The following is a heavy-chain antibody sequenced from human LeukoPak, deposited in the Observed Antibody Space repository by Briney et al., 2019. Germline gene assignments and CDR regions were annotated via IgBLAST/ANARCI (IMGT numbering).Heavy chain of an antibody. D-gene: IGHD3-22*01. CDR1: GFTFSNYG. Sequence: PGGSLRLSCAASGFTFSNYGMHWVRQAPGKGLEWVAFIRFDGNNKYYGDFVKGRFTISRDNSKNTLYLQMKSLTAEDTAVYYCARVGDSSGIPRPYYYYYMDVWGKGTTVTVSS. CDR3: ARVGDSSGIPRPYYYYYMDV. CDR2: IRFDGNNK. J-gene: IGHJ6*03. V-gene: IGHV3-30*02.